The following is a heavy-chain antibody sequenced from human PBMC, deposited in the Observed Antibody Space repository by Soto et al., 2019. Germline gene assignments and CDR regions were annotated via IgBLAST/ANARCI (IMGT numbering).Heavy chain of an antibody. CDR3: AKDRAATSWDLDY. CDR2: VSYEGSDK. CDR1: GFTFINHG. V-gene: IGHV3-30*18. D-gene: IGHD2-2*01. Sequence: QVQLVESGGGVVQPARSLRLSCAASGFTFINHGMHWVRQAPGKGLVRVEVVSYEGSDKYHADSVRVRFTISKDNSKNRLYLSVNSLSGEDTAGYYCAKDRAATSWDLDYWGQGSLVTVSS. J-gene: IGHJ4*02.